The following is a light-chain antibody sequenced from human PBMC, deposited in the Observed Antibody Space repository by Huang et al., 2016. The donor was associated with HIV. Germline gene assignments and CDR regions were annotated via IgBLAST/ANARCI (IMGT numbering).Light chain of an antibody. V-gene: IGKV1-NL1*01. CDR1: QGITKS. J-gene: IGKJ2*01. Sequence: DIQMTQSPSSLSASVGDRVTITCRASQGITKSLVWYQQKPGKAPKLLLFATSRLERGFPSRFSGRGSGTDFTLTISSLQPEDFATYYCQQYYNTPYTFGQGTKLEIK. CDR2: ATS. CDR3: QQYYNTPYT.